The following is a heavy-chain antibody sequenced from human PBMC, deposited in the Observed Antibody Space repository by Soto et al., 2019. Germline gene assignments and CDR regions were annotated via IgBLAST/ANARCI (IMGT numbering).Heavy chain of an antibody. J-gene: IGHJ5*02. CDR1: GGSISSGGYS. CDR2: IYHSGST. D-gene: IGHD3-22*01. Sequence: SATLSLTCAVYGGSISSGGYSWSWIRQPPGKGLEWIGYIYHSGSTYYNPSLKSRVTISVDRSKNQFSLKLSSVTAADTAVYYCARYSSGTNWFDPWGQGTLVTVSS. V-gene: IGHV4-30-2*01. CDR3: ARYSSGTNWFDP.